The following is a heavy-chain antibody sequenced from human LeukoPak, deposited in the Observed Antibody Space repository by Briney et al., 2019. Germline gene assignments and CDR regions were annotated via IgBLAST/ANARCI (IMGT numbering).Heavy chain of an antibody. Sequence: SETLSLTCTVSGGSISSYYWSWIRQPAGKGLEWIGRIYTSGSTNYNPSLKSRVTMSVDTSKNQFSLKLSSVTAADTAVYYCARSSGRRGLYYYDSSGYYYFDYWGQGTLVTVSS. CDR2: IYTSGST. CDR1: GGSISSYY. CDR3: ARSSGRRGLYYYDSSGYYYFDY. V-gene: IGHV4-4*07. J-gene: IGHJ4*02. D-gene: IGHD3-22*01.